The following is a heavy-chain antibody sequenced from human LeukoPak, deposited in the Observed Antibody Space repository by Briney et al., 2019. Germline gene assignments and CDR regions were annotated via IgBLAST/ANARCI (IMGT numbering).Heavy chain of an antibody. V-gene: IGHV4-39*01. Sequence: SETLSLTCTVSGGSMSSSSYYWGWIRQPPGKGLEWIGSIYYSGSTYYNPSLKSRVAISVDTSKNQFSLKLSSVTAADTAVYYCARVKSGYSYGPHYYYYYYMDVWGKGTTVTVSS. CDR2: IYYSGST. CDR1: GGSMSSSSYY. D-gene: IGHD5-18*01. CDR3: ARVKSGYSYGPHYYYYYYMDV. J-gene: IGHJ6*03.